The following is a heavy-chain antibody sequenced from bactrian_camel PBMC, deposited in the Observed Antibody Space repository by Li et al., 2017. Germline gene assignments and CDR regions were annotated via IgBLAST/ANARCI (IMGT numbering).Heavy chain of an antibody. Sequence: HVQLVESGGGSVQPGGSVRLYCVASGATSSIYYMGWFRQAPGKERVGVAGIYTKRTDRSWYLDSVKGRFTVSQGDAKNTMYLRINNVQPEDTAMYYCAATALSTPRPHRPQDFAYWGQGTQVTVS. D-gene: IGHD4*01. J-gene: IGHJ6*01. V-gene: IGHV3-2*01. CDR2: IYTKRTDRS. CDR1: GATSSIYY. CDR3: AATALSTPRPHRPQDFAY.